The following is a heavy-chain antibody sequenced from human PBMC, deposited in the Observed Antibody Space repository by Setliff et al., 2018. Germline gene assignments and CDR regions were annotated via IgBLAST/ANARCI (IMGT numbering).Heavy chain of an antibody. V-gene: IGHV4-38-2*02. J-gene: IGHJ4*02. CDR3: AKHRSYVDY. CDR2: IYHSGST. CDR1: GYSISNDYF. Sequence: SETLSLTCTVSGYSISNDYFWGWIRQPPGKGLERIGSIYHSGSTSYYPSLKSRVTISVDTSKNQFSLNLSSVTAADTAVYYCAKHRSYVDYWGQGTLGNVST.